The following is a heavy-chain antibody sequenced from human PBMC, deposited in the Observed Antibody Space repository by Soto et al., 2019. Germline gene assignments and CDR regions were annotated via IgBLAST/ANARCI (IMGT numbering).Heavy chain of an antibody. Sequence: EVQLLESGGGLVQPGGSLRLSCAASGFTFSSYAMSWVRQAPGKGLEWVSAISCSGGITYYADSVKGRFTISRDNSKNTLYLQMNSLRAEDTAVYYCANGPNPKFYYYYMDVWGKGTTVTVSS. CDR2: ISCSGGIT. V-gene: IGHV3-23*01. J-gene: IGHJ6*03. CDR3: ANGPNPKFYYYYMDV. CDR1: GFTFSSYA.